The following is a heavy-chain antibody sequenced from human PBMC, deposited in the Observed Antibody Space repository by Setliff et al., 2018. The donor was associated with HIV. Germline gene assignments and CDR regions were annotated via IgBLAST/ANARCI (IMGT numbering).Heavy chain of an antibody. Sequence: ASVKVSCKASGYIFTGYYVHWVRRAPGQGFEWMGWINPDNGHTQYGQKFQGRLTLTRDTSIRTAYMELSRLTFDDTAMYYCARDRRAGVYYYTDVWGTGTTVTVS. J-gene: IGHJ6*03. CDR2: INPDNGHT. D-gene: IGHD7-27*01. CDR3: ARDRRAGVYYYTDV. V-gene: IGHV1-2*02. CDR1: GYIFTGYY.